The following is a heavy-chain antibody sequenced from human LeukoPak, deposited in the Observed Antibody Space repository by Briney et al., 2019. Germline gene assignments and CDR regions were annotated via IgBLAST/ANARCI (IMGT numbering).Heavy chain of an antibody. J-gene: IGHJ4*02. CDR3: AKDPYSSGRGLFDY. V-gene: IGHV3-30*18. D-gene: IGHD6-19*01. CDR2: ISYDGSNK. Sequence: GRSLRLSCAASGCTFSSYDMHWVRQAPGKGLEWVAVISYDGSNKYYADSVKGRFTISRDNSKNTLYLQMNSLRAEDTAVYYCAKDPYSSGRGLFDYWGQGTLVTVSS. CDR1: GCTFSSYD.